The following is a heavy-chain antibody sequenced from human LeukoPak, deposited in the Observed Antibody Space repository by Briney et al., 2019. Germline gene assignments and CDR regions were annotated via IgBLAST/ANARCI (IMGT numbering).Heavy chain of an antibody. J-gene: IGHJ4*01. CDR1: GFTFSSHV. D-gene: IGHD1-26*01. CDR3: ARARGATREEFDY. Sequence: PGGSLRLSCAASGFTFSSHVMTWVRQAPGKGLEWVSAISGSGATTYYADSVKDRFTISRDKSANMVYLQMSSLSADDTALYYCARARGATREEFDYWGQGTLITVSS. CDR2: ISGSGATT. V-gene: IGHV3-23*01.